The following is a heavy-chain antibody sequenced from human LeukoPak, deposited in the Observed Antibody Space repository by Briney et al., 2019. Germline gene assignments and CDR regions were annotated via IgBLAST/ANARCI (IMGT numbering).Heavy chain of an antibody. D-gene: IGHD3-3*01. V-gene: IGHV1-2*04. CDR3: ASSRFLEWLLDY. Sequence: ASVKVSCKASGYTFTGYYMHWVRQAPGQGLEWMGWINPNSGGTNYAQKFQGWVTMTRDTSISTAYMELSSLRSEDTAVYYCASSRFLEWLLDYWGQGTLVTVSS. J-gene: IGHJ4*02. CDR1: GYTFTGYY. CDR2: INPNSGGT.